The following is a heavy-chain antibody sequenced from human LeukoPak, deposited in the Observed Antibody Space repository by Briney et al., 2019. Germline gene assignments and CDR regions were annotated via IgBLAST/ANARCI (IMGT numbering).Heavy chain of an antibody. CDR2: IISSGSTI. D-gene: IGHD2-2*01. V-gene: IGHV3-48*03. Sequence: GRSLTLACAPSGFTFTSYEMNWVRQAAGKGLEWVSYIISSGSTIYYADSVKGRFNIARDNAKNLLYMQMNSLRAEDTAVYYCARVDYQYCSSTSCSDYWGQGTLVSVSS. CDR1: GFTFTSYE. J-gene: IGHJ4*02. CDR3: ARVDYQYCSSTSCSDY.